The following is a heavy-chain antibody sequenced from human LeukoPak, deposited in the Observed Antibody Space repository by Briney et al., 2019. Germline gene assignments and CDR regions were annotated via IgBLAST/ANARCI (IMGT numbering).Heavy chain of an antibody. D-gene: IGHD4-17*01. Sequence: PSETLSLTCTVSGGSISSYYWSWIRQPPGKGLECIGYIYYTGSTNFNPALKSRVTISVDTSNNQFSLKLSSVTAADTAVYYCASLTTVTQGYFDYWGQGTLVTVSS. CDR1: GGSISSYY. CDR2: IYYTGST. J-gene: IGHJ4*02. CDR3: ASLTTVTQGYFDY. V-gene: IGHV4-59*08.